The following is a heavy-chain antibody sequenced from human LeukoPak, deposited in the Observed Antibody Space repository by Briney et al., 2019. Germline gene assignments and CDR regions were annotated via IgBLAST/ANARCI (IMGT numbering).Heavy chain of an antibody. V-gene: IGHV4-38-2*02. Sequence: SETLSLTCTVSGYSISSGYFWGWIRQSPGTGLEWIGSIFHSGYTYYNPSLESRVTISVDTSKNQFSLKLSSVTAADTAVYYCARAPDYWGQGTLVTVSS. CDR1: GYSISSGYF. J-gene: IGHJ4*02. CDR3: ARAPDY. CDR2: IFHSGYT.